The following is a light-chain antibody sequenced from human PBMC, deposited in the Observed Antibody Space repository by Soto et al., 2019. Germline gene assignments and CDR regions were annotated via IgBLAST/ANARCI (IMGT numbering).Light chain of an antibody. CDR2: DAS. Sequence: DIQMTQSPSTLSAFVGDRVTITCRASQSISSWLAWYQQKPGKAPKLLIYDASSLESGVPSRFSASGSGTEFTLTISSLQPADFATYYCQQDNDYPITFGQGTRLEIK. CDR1: QSISSW. V-gene: IGKV1-5*01. J-gene: IGKJ5*01. CDR3: QQDNDYPIT.